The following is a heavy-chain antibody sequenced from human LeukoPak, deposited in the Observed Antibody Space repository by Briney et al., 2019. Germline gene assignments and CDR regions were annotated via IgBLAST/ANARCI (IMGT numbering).Heavy chain of an antibody. V-gene: IGHV1-8*01. Sequence: ASVKLSCKASRYTFTSYDINWVRQATRQGLEWMGWMNPNSGNTGYAQKFQGRVTMNKNASITSAYMELISLTSEDTAVYDCARSLSWTTQSYYYMDVWGKGTTVTVSS. CDR1: RYTFTSYD. J-gene: IGHJ6*03. D-gene: IGHD3/OR15-3a*01. CDR2: MNPNSGNT. CDR3: ARSLSWTTQSYYYMDV.